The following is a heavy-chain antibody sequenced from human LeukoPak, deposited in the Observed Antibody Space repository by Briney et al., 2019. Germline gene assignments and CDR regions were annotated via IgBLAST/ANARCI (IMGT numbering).Heavy chain of an antibody. J-gene: IGHJ6*02. V-gene: IGHV1-46*01. CDR2: INPSGGST. Sequence: ASVKVSCKASGYTFASNYMHWVRQAPGQGLEWMGIINPSGGSTSYAQKFQGRVTMTRDTSTSTVYMELSSLRSEDTAVYYCARDTTIFGVVITYYYGMDVWGQGTTVTVSS. CDR1: GYTFASNY. D-gene: IGHD3-3*01. CDR3: ARDTTIFGVVITYYYGMDV.